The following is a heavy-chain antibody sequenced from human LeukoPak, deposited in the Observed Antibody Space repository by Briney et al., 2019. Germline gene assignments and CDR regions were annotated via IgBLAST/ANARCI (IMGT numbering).Heavy chain of an antibody. Sequence: PSGTLSLTCTVSGGSIISYSWSWIRQPPGKRLEWIGYIYSSGSTNYNPSLKSRVTISVDTSKNQFSLKLSSVTAADTAVYYCARDLFGVVTYNWFDPWGQGTLVTVSS. CDR2: IYSSGST. D-gene: IGHD3-3*01. J-gene: IGHJ5*02. CDR1: GGSIISYS. V-gene: IGHV4-59*01. CDR3: ARDLFGVVTYNWFDP.